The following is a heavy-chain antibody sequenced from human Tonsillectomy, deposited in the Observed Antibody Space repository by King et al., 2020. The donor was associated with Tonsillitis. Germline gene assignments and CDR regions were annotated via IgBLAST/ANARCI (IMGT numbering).Heavy chain of an antibody. Sequence: VQLVESGGGLVQPGGSLRLSCAASGFTFSSYGMNWVRQAPGKGLEWVSSISAHADRTYYAHSVEGRFTISRDNAKNTLYLQMNSLRAKDTAVYYCVTFGQTSRGTYPAALEDYWGQGTLVTVSS. CDR2: ISAHADRT. CDR3: VTFGQTSRGTYPAALEDY. V-gene: IGHV3-23*04. CDR1: GFTFSSYG. J-gene: IGHJ4*02. D-gene: IGHD3-16*01.